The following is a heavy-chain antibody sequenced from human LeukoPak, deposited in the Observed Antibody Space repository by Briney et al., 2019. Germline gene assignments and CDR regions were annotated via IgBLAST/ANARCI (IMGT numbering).Heavy chain of an antibody. Sequence: SETLSLTCTVSGGSISSYYWSWIRQPPGKGLEWIGYIYYSGSTNYNPSLKSRVTISVDTSKGQFSLKLSSVTAADTAVYYCARVRATMIVVVIPREFDAFDIWGQGTMVTVSS. V-gene: IGHV4-59*01. J-gene: IGHJ3*02. CDR3: ARVRATMIVVVIPREFDAFDI. D-gene: IGHD3-22*01. CDR1: GGSISSYY. CDR2: IYYSGST.